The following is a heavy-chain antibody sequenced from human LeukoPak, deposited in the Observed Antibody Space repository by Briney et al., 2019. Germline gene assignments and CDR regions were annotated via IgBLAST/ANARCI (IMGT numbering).Heavy chain of an antibody. CDR2: IKDDGSEE. D-gene: IGHD3-10*01. CDR1: GFTFSPYW. CDR3: ARLAPFYGTGII. V-gene: IGHV3-7*01. J-gene: IGHJ3*02. Sequence: PGGSLRLSCSASGFTFSPYWMTWVRQAPRKGLEWVATIKDDGSEEYYVDSVEGRFTISRDNAKKSLYLQMGSLRAEDTAVYYCARLAPFYGTGIIWGQGTVVTVSS.